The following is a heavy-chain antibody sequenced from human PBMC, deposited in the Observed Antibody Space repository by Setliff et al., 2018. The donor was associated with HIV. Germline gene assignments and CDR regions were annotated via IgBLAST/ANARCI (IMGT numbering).Heavy chain of an antibody. CDR1: GGSIGSHY. D-gene: IGHD6-19*01. J-gene: IGHJ3*02. CDR3: ARVPYRSVWFSGGHDAFDI. V-gene: IGHV4-59*11. Sequence: KPSETLSLTCSVSGGSIGSHYWSWIRQPPGKGLEWIGYIYNSGNYNPSLKSRVIMAVDTSKNEFSLKLSSVTAADTAVYYCARVPYRSVWFSGGHDAFDIWGQGTMVTVSS. CDR2: IYNSG.